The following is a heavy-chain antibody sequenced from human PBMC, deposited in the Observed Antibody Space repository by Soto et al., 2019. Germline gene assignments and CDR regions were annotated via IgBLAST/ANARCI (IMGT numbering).Heavy chain of an antibody. V-gene: IGHV3-21*01. Sequence: GGSLRLSCAASGFTFSNFGMTWVRQAPAKGLEWVSFITSTSGYIYYADSVKGRFTISRDDAKNSLYLEMNSLRAEDTAVYYCAKSRPDSRSFDYWGQGTLVTVSS. D-gene: IGHD3-3*01. CDR3: AKSRPDSRSFDY. J-gene: IGHJ4*02. CDR1: GFTFSNFG. CDR2: ITSTSGYI.